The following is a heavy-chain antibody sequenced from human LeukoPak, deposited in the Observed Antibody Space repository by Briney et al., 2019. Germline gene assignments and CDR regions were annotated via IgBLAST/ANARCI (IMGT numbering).Heavy chain of an antibody. CDR1: GYSFTTYW. D-gene: IGHD6-13*01. J-gene: IGHJ4*02. V-gene: IGHV5-51*01. Sequence: RGESLKISCKGSGYSFTTYWIGWVRQMPGKGLEWMGIIYPGDSDTRYSPSFQGQVTISADKSIRTAYLQWSSLKASDTAIYYCARETAGTFHFDFWGQGTLVTVSS. CDR2: IYPGDSDT. CDR3: ARETAGTFHFDF.